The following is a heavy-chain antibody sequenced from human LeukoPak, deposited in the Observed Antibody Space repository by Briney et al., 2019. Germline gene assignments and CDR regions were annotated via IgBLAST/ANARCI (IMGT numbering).Heavy chain of an antibody. J-gene: IGHJ2*01. Sequence: GRSLRLSCAASGFTFSSYAMHWVRQAPGKGLEWVAVISYDGSNKYYADSVKGRFTISRDNSKNTLYLQMNSLRVEDTAVYYCARVLVGAWYFDLWGRGTLVTVSS. CDR2: ISYDGSNK. V-gene: IGHV3-30-3*01. D-gene: IGHD2-15*01. CDR1: GFTFSSYA. CDR3: ARVLVGAWYFDL.